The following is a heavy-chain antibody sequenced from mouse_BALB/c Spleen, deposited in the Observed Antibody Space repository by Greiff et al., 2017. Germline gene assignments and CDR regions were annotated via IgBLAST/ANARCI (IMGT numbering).Heavy chain of an antibody. CDR3: ARSSGNYWFAY. CDR1: GYAFTNYL. J-gene: IGHJ3*01. V-gene: IGHV1-54*01. D-gene: IGHD2-1*01. Sequence: VQLQQSGAELVRPGTSVKVSCKASGYAFTNYLIEWVKQRPGQGLEWIGVINPGSGGTNYNEKFKGKATLTADKSSSTAYMQLSSLTSDDSAVYFCARSSGNYWFAYWGQGTLVTVSA. CDR2: INPGSGGT.